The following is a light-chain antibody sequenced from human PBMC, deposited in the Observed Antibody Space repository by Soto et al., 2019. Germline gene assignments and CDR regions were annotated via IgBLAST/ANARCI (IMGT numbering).Light chain of an antibody. Sequence: QSVLTQPPSVSGAPGQRVTISCTGSSSNIGAGYDVHWYQQLPGTAPKLLIYGNSNRPSGVPDRFSGSKSGTSASLAITGLQAEDEADYYCQSYDSSLSGWGFGGGDQAHRP. V-gene: IGLV1-40*01. J-gene: IGLJ3*02. CDR2: GNS. CDR1: SSNIGAGYD. CDR3: QSYDSSLSGWG.